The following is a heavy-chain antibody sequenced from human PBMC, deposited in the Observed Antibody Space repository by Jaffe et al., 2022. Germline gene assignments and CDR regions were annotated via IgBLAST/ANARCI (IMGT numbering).Heavy chain of an antibody. Sequence: QVQLQESGPGLVKPSQTLSLTCTVSGGSISSGSYYWSWIRQPAGKGLEWIGRIYTSGSTNYNPSLKSRVTISVDTSKNQFSLKLSSVTAADTAVYYCARELRLRAIDYWGQGTLVTVSS. D-gene: IGHD4-17*01. V-gene: IGHV4-61*02. J-gene: IGHJ4*02. CDR2: IYTSGST. CDR3: ARELRLRAIDY. CDR1: GGSISSGSYY.